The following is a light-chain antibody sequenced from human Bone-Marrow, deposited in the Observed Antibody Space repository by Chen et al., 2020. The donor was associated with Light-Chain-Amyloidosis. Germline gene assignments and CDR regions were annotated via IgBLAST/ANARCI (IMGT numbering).Light chain of an antibody. J-gene: IGLJ3*02. V-gene: IGLV3-21*02. CDR1: NIGSTS. CDR3: QVWDRSSDRPV. Sequence: SYVLTQPSSVSVAPGQTATIACGGNNIGSTSVHWYQQTPGQAPLLGVYDDSDRPSGIPERLSGSNSGNTATLNRSRVEGVDEADYYGQVWDRSSDRPVFGGGTKLTVL. CDR2: DDS.